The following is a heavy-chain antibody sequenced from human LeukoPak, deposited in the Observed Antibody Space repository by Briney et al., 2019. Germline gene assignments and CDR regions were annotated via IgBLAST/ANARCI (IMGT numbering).Heavy chain of an antibody. CDR1: GFTFSSYA. D-gene: IGHD3-22*01. V-gene: IGHV3-64*01. Sequence: PGGSLRLSCAASGFTFSSYAMHWVRQAPGKGLEYVSAISSNGGSTYYANSVKGRFTISRDNSKNTLYLQMGSLRAEDMAVYYCARATYYYDSSGSDDAFDIWGQGTMVTVSS. J-gene: IGHJ3*02. CDR2: ISSNGGST. CDR3: ARATYYYDSSGSDDAFDI.